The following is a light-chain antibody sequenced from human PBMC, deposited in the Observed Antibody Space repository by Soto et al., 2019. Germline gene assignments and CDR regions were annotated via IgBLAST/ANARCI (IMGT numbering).Light chain of an antibody. CDR1: QSVLYSSNNKNY. CDR2: WAS. J-gene: IGKJ2*01. CDR3: QQYYSSPYT. Sequence: DIVMTQSPDSLAVSLGERATINYKSSQSVLYSSNNKNYLAWYQQRPRQPPKLLIYWASTRESGVPDRFNGSGSGTDFTLTVTSLQAEDVAVYYCQQYYSSPYTFGQGTKLEIK. V-gene: IGKV4-1*01.